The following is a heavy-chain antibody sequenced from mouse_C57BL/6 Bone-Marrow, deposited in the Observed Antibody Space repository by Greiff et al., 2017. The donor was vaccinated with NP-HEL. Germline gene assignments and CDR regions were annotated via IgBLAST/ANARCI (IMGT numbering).Heavy chain of an antibody. V-gene: IGHV10-1*01. CDR3: VLKAMDY. J-gene: IGHJ4*01. CDR2: IRSKSNNYAT. Sequence: EVKLMESGGGLVQPKGSLKLSCAASGFSFNTYAMNWVRQAPGKGLEWVARIRSKSNNYATYYADSVKDRFTISRDDSESMLYLQMNNLKTEDTAMYYCVLKAMDYWGQGTSVTVSS. CDR1: GFSFNTYA. D-gene: IGHD1-3*01.